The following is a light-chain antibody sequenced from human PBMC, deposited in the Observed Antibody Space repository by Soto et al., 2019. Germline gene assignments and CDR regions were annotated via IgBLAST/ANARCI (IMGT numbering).Light chain of an antibody. CDR1: SSDVGGYNY. J-gene: IGLJ1*01. V-gene: IGLV2-14*01. CDR3: SSYTRSATLYV. Sequence: QSALTQPASVSGSPGQSITISCTGTSSDVGGYNYVSWYQQHPGKAPKLMIYGVSNRPSGVSNRFSGSKSGNTASLTISGLQAEDEADYYCSSYTRSATLYVFGTGTKVTVL. CDR2: GVS.